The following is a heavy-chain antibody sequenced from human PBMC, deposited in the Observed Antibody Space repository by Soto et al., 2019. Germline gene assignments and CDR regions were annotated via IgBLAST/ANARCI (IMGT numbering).Heavy chain of an antibody. CDR2: ISGSGGST. CDR1: GFTFSSYA. J-gene: IGHJ5*02. V-gene: IGHV3-23*01. D-gene: IGHD5-12*01. CDR3: EKEGSGYENNCFDR. Sequence: EVQLLESGGGLVQPGGSLRLSCAASGFTFSSYAMSWVRQAPGKGLAWVSAISGSGGSTYYADSVKGRFTISRDNSKNAMYLQMNSLRAEDTVVYYCEKEGSGYENNCFDRRGKGTLVTVS.